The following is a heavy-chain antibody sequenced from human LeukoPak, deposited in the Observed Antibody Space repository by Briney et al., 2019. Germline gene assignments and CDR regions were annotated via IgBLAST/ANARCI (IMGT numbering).Heavy chain of an antibody. J-gene: IGHJ4*02. D-gene: IGHD3-9*01. CDR2: IVGNGVST. CDR3: TKWGDYDGSTGYYDSDY. CDR1: GFTFRNYA. Sequence: GGSLRLSCAASGFTFRNYAMSWVRQAPGKGLEWVSAIVGNGVSTYYADSVQGRFTISRDNSKNTLYLQMNSLGAEDTALYYCTKWGDYDGSTGYYDSDYWGQGTLVTVSS. V-gene: IGHV3-23*01.